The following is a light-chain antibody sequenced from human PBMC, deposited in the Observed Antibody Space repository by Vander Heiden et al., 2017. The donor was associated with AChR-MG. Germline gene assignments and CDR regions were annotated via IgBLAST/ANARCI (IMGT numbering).Light chain of an antibody. J-gene: IGKJ1*01. CDR1: QSISSY. CDR3: QQSYSTPRT. Sequence: DPVTITCRASQSISSYLNWYQQKPGKAPKLLIYAASSLQSGGPSRFSGSGSGTDFTLTISSLQPEDFATYYCQQSYSTPRTFGQGTKVEIK. V-gene: IGKV1-39*01. CDR2: AAS.